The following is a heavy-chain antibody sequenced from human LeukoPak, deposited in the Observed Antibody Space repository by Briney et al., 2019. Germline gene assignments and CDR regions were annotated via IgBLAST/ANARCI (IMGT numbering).Heavy chain of an antibody. CDR2: LYYSGST. CDR1: GGSISSSSYY. J-gene: IGHJ5*02. V-gene: IGHV4-39*01. Sequence: PSETLSLTCTVSGGSISSSSYYWGWIRPPPGKGLEWIGSLYYSGSTYYNPSLKSRVTISVDTSKNQFSLKLSSVTAADTAVYYCARHPPVNWFDPWGQGTLVTVSS. CDR3: ARHPPVNWFDP.